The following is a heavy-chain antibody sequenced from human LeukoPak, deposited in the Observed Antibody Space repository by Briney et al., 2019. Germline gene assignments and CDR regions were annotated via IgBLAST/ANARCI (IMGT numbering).Heavy chain of an antibody. CDR2: IYYSGST. CDR1: GGSISSSSYY. V-gene: IGHV4-39*01. D-gene: IGHD2-2*01. J-gene: IGHJ5*02. Sequence: KSSETLSLTCTVSGGSISSSSYYWGWIRQPPGKGLEWIGSIYYSGSTYYNPSLKSRVTISVDTSKNQFSLKLSSVTAADTAVYYCARPQRYCSSTSCYGKMFDPWGQGTLVTVSS. CDR3: ARPQRYCSSTSCYGKMFDP.